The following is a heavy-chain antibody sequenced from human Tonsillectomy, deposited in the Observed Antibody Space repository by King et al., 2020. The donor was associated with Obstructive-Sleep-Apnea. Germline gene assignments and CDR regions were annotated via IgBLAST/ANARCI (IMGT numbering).Heavy chain of an antibody. CDR3: ARGAGLVIRGYYYAMDV. CDR2: LIADNGDT. Sequence: VQLVQSGAEVKKPGASVKVSCKASGYPFTTYAMHWVRQAPGQGLEWLGWLIADNGDTKFSQKFQGRVTITRDTSARTAYMELTSLTSEDTAVYYCARGAGLVIRGYYYAMDVWGQGTTVTVSS. CDR1: GYPFTTYA. D-gene: IGHD3/OR15-3a*01. V-gene: IGHV1-3*01. J-gene: IGHJ6*02.